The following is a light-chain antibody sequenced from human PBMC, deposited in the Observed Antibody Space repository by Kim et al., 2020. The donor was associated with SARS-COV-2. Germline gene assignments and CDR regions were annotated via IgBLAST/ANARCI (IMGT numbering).Light chain of an antibody. CDR3: NSRDSSGNHHVV. CDR1: SLRSYY. CDR2: GKN. Sequence: GQTVRITCQVDSLRSYYASWYQQKQGQAPVLVIYGKNNRPSGIPDRFSGSSSGNTASLTITGAQAEDEADYYCNSRDSSGNHHVVFGGGTKLTVL. J-gene: IGLJ2*01. V-gene: IGLV3-19*01.